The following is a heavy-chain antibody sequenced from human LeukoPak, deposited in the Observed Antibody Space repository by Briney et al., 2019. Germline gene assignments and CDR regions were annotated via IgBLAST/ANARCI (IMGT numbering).Heavy chain of an antibody. D-gene: IGHD2-8*01. Sequence: PSETLSLTCTVSGGSISSSSYYWGWIRQPPGKGLEWIGSIYYSGSTYYNPSLKSRVTISVDTSKNQFSLKLSSVTAADTAVYYCARVGVPVFILGYYYYMDVWGKGTTVTVSS. CDR2: IYYSGST. CDR3: ARVGVPVFILGYYYYMDV. V-gene: IGHV4-39*07. J-gene: IGHJ6*03. CDR1: GGSISSSSYY.